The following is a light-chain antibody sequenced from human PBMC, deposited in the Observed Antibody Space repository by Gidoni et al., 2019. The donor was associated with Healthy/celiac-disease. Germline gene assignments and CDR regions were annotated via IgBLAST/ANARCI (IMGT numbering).Light chain of an antibody. J-gene: IGLJ1*01. CDR1: SSDVGSYNL. Sequence: QSALTQPASVSGSPGQSITISCTGTSSDVGSYNLVSWYQQHPGKAPKLMIYEVSTRPSGVSNRFSGSKSGNTASLTISGLQAEDEADYYCCSYAGSSTIYVFGTGTKVTVL. CDR3: CSYAGSSTIYV. V-gene: IGLV2-23*02. CDR2: EVS.